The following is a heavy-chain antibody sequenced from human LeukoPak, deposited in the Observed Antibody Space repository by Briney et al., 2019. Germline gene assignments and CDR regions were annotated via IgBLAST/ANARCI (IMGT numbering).Heavy chain of an antibody. CDR2: IYYSGST. Sequence: SETLSLTCTVSGGSISSYYWSWIRQPPGKGLEWIGYIYYSGSTNYNPSLKSRVTISVDTSKNQFSLKLSSVTAADTAVYYCARGVWFGELSYYYYGMDVWGQGTTVTVSS. CDR3: ARGVWFGELSYYYYGMDV. CDR1: GGSISSYY. V-gene: IGHV4-59*01. D-gene: IGHD3-10*01. J-gene: IGHJ6*02.